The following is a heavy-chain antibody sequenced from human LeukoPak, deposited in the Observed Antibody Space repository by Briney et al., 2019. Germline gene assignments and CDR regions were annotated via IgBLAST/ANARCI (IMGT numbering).Heavy chain of an antibody. CDR3: ASGKKWLPDY. D-gene: IGHD3-22*01. Sequence: PGGSLRLSCAASGFTFSSYAMHWVRQAPGKGLENVSAISSNGGSTYYANSVKGRFTISRDNSKNTLYLQMGSLRAEDMAVYYCASGKKWLPDYWGQGTLVTVSS. V-gene: IGHV3-64*01. CDR1: GFTFSSYA. J-gene: IGHJ4*02. CDR2: ISSNGGST.